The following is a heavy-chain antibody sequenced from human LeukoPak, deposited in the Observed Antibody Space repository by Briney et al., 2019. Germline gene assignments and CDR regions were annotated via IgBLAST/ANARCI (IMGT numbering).Heavy chain of an antibody. Sequence: SETLSLTCTVSGGSFSPFYWTWIRQSPGKGLEWIGYIYYSGSTNSNPSLKSRVTISMDTSKDQFSLKLSSVTAADTAVYYCARIPAGWTVGATVPWGQGTLVTVSS. CDR3: ARIPAGWTVGATVP. CDR2: IYYSGST. D-gene: IGHD1-26*01. V-gene: IGHV4-59*01. CDR1: GGSFSPFY. J-gene: IGHJ5*02.